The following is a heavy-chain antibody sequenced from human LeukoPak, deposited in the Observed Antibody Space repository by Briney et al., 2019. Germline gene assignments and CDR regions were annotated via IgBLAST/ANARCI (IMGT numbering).Heavy chain of an antibody. CDR3: ARGGGTAARPDFDY. CDR1: GYTFTDYY. CDR2: INPNSGGT. D-gene: IGHD6-6*01. V-gene: IGHV1-2*02. Sequence: ASVKVSCKASGYTFTDYYIHWVRQAPGQGLEWMGWINPNSGGTNSAQKFQGRVIMTWDTSISTAYMELTRLRSDDTAVYYCARGGGTAARPDFDYWGQGILVTVSS. J-gene: IGHJ4*02.